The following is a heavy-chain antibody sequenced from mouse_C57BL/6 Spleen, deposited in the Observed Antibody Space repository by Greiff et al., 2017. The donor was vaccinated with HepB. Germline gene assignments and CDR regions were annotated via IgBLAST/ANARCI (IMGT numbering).Heavy chain of an antibody. CDR3: ARVDSFDY. Sequence: VQLQQPGAELVRPGSSVKLSCKASGYTFTSYWMDWVKQRPGQGLEWIGNIYPSDSETHYNQKFKDKATLTVDKSSSTAYMQLSSLTSEDSAVYYCARVDSFDYWGQGTTLTVSS. J-gene: IGHJ2*01. CDR1: GYTFTSYW. CDR2: IYPSDSET. V-gene: IGHV1-61*01.